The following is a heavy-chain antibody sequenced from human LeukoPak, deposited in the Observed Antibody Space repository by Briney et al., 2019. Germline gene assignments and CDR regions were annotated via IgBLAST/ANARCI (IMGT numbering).Heavy chain of an antibody. CDR1: GGSFSSYY. D-gene: IGHD6-13*01. J-gene: IGHJ4*02. CDR3: ARVTGYMTEDYFDY. Sequence: SETLSLTCTVSGGSFSSYYWSWIRQPPGKGLEWIGYIYYSGSTNYNPSLKSRGTISVDTSKNQFSLRLSSVTAADTAVYYCARVTGYMTEDYFDYWGQGTLITVSS. CDR2: IYYSGST. V-gene: IGHV4-59*01.